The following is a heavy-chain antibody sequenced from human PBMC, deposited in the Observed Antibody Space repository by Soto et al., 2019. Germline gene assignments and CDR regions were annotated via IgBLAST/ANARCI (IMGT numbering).Heavy chain of an antibody. Sequence: EVQLVESGGGLIQPGGSLRLSCAASGFPFRTYAMNWVRQAPGKGLEWVSYIHHNSGTIYLADSVKGRFTISRDNAKNSLYLQMNSLTDEDTAVYYCVRDRGYTGYDLEYWGQGTLVTVSS. D-gene: IGHD5-12*01. V-gene: IGHV3-48*02. J-gene: IGHJ4*02. CDR3: VRDRGYTGYDLEY. CDR1: GFPFRTYA. CDR2: IHHNSGTI.